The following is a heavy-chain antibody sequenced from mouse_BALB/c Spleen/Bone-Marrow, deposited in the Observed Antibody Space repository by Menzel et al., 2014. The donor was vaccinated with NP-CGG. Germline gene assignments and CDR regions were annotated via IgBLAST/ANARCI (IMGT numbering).Heavy chain of an antibody. V-gene: IGHV14-3*02. D-gene: IGHD1-1*01. CDR1: GFNIKDTY. CDR3: ASHYHGRYFDV. J-gene: IGHJ1*01. CDR2: IDPANGNT. Sequence: EVKLMESGAELVKPGASVKLSCTASGFNIKDTYMHWVKQRPEQGLEWIGRIDPANGNTKYDPKFQGKATITADTSSNTAYLQLSSLTSEDTAVYYCASHYHGRYFDVWGAGTTVTVSS.